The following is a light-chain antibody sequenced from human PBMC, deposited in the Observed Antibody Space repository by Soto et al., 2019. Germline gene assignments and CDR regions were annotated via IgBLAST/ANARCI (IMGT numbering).Light chain of an antibody. Sequence: QSVLXXXXSASXTPXXXXXIXXXXSXXXIGSNYVYWYQQLPGSAPKLLIYRNDQRPSGVPDRFSGSKSGTSASLAISGLRSEDEADYYCAAWDDSLSAVVFGGGTKLTVL. CDR1: XXXIGSNY. V-gene: IGLV1-47*01. CDR3: AAWDDSLSAVV. J-gene: IGLJ2*01. CDR2: RND.